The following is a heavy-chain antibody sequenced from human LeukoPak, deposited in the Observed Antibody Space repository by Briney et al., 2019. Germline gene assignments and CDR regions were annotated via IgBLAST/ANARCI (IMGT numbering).Heavy chain of an antibody. CDR1: GFDFSSNW. J-gene: IGHJ4*02. CDR3: AKDGRYCSSNTCYQYFDS. D-gene: IGHD2-2*01. Sequence: GGSLRLSCAASGFDFSSNWMHWVRHAPGQGLVWVSRIKGDGISTNYADSVKGRFTISRDIAKNTLYLQMNSLRAEDTAVYYCAKDGRYCSSNTCYQYFDSWGQGALVTVSS. V-gene: IGHV3-74*01. CDR2: IKGDGIST.